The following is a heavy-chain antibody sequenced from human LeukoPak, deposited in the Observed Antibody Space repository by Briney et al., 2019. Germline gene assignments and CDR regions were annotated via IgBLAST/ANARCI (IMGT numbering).Heavy chain of an antibody. Sequence: GGSLRLSCAASGFTFSSYSMNWVRQAPGKGLEWVSSISSSSSYIYYADSVKGRFTISRDNAKNTLYLQMNSLRAEDTAVYYCARDSSGYYEPTFDYWGQGTLVTVSS. CDR2: ISSSSSYI. CDR3: ARDSSGYYEPTFDY. V-gene: IGHV3-21*01. J-gene: IGHJ4*02. D-gene: IGHD3-22*01. CDR1: GFTFSSYS.